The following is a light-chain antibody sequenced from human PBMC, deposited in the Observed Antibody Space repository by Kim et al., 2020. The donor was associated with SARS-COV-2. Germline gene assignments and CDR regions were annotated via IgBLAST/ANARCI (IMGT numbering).Light chain of an antibody. J-gene: IGLJ1*01. CDR2: QDK. CDR3: QAWDSSTASYV. Sequence: PGQTAIITCSGEKLGARYVSWYQQKPGQSPLLVIYQDKKRPSGISKRLSGSSSGNTATLTISGTQATDEADYYCQAWDSSTASYVFASGTKVTVL. V-gene: IGLV3-1*01. CDR1: KLGARY.